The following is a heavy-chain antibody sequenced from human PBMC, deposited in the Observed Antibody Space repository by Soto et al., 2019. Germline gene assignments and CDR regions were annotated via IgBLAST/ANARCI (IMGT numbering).Heavy chain of an antibody. V-gene: IGHV1-18*01. CDR3: ASDVVVPAGLSFDI. J-gene: IGHJ3*02. D-gene: IGHD2-2*01. CDR1: GYTFTSYG. Sequence: GASVKVSCKASGYTFTSYGISWVRQAPGQGLEWMGWISAYNGNTNYAQKLQGRVTMTTDTSTSTAYMELRSLRSDDTAVYYCASDVVVPAGLSFDIWCQGTMVTVSS. CDR2: ISAYNGNT.